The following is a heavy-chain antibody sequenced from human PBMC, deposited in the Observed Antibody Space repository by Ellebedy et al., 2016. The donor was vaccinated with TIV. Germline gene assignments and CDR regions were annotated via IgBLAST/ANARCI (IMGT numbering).Heavy chain of an antibody. D-gene: IGHD3-3*01. CDR1: GFTFSTYT. CDR2: IGTAGDT. V-gene: IGHV3-13*01. J-gene: IGHJ4*02. Sequence: GESLKISCAASGFTFSTYTMNWVRQAPGKGLEWVSSIGTAGDTHYSGSVKGRFTISRENGKNSLYLQMNSLRAEDTAVYYCARDPITIFGVATVDYWGQGTLVTVSS. CDR3: ARDPITIFGVATVDY.